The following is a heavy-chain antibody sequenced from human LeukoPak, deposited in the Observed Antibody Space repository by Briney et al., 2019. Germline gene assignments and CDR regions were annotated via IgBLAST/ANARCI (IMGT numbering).Heavy chain of an antibody. J-gene: IGHJ4*02. CDR3: ARDYCSSTSCLFDY. Sequence: ASVKVSCKASGYTFTSYYMHWVRQAPGQGLEWMGVINPSGGSTNYAQKFQGRVTMTRDTSISTAYMELSRLRSDDTAVYYCARDYCSSTSCLFDYWGQGTLVTVSS. V-gene: IGHV1-2*02. D-gene: IGHD2-2*01. CDR1: GYTFTSYY. CDR2: INPSGGST.